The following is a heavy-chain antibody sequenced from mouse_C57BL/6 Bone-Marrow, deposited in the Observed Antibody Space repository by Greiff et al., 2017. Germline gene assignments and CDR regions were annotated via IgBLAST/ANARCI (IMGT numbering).Heavy chain of an antibody. J-gene: IGHJ3*01. CDR2: INPNNGGT. CDR1: GYTFTDYY. D-gene: IGHD1-1*01. Sequence: EVMLQQSGPELVKPGASVKISCKASGYTFTDYYMNWVKQSHGKSLEWIGDINPNNGGTSYNQKFKGKATLTVDKSSSTAYMELRSLTSEDSAVYYCAREDYGSKPWGQGTLVTVSA. CDR3: AREDYGSKP. V-gene: IGHV1-26*01.